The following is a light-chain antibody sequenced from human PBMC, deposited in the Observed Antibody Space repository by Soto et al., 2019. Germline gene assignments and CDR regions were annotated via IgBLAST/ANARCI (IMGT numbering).Light chain of an antibody. J-gene: IGKJ1*01. Sequence: EIGLTQSPGTLSLSPGERATLSCRASQSVTSNYLVSYQQKHGQAPRALIYVASSRATGIPDRCSGSGSGAYISRTISRLEPEGLAVDYWPHYANSPWTFGQGTKVEIK. CDR1: QSVTSNY. V-gene: IGKV3-20*01. CDR2: VAS. CDR3: PHYANSPWT.